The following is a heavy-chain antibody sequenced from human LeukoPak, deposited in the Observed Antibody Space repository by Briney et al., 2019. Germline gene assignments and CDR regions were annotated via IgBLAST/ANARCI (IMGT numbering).Heavy chain of an antibody. V-gene: IGHV4-30-4*01. CDR2: IYYSGST. J-gene: IGHJ4*02. Sequence: PSQTLSLTCTVSGGSISSGDYYWSWIRQPPGKGLEWIGYIYYSGSTYYNPSLKSRVTISVDTSKNQFSLKLSSVTAADTAVYYCARGSADFDWLLYFDHWGQGTLVTVSS. CDR1: GGSISSGDYY. CDR3: ARGSADFDWLLYFDH. D-gene: IGHD3-9*01.